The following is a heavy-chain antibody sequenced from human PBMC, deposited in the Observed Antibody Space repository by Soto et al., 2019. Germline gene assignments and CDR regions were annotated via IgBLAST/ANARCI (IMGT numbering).Heavy chain of an antibody. CDR3: ARETGENWTYEAH. J-gene: IGHJ1*01. V-gene: IGHV4-4*07. CDR1: GAYISDFS. D-gene: IGHD1-7*01. Sequence: SETLSLTCRVSGAYISDFSLSWIRQPAGKGLEWIGRITINGNTQKNPSFKSRVAMSIDTSRNHFSLNLQSATAADTALYYCARETGENWTYEAHWGPGTLVTVYS. CDR2: ITINGNT.